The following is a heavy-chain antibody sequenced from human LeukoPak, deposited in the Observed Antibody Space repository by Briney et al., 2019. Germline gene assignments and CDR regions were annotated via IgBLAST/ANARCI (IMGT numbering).Heavy chain of an antibody. J-gene: IGHJ4*02. CDR3: ASSISGIAVAGY. CDR1: GYTFTSYD. CDR2: MNPNSGNT. Sequence: ASVKVSCKASGYTFTSYDINRVRQATGQGLEWMGWMNPNSGNTGYAQKFQGRVTMTRNTSISTAYMELSSLRSEDTAVYYCASSISGIAVAGYWGQGTLVTVSS. D-gene: IGHD6-19*01. V-gene: IGHV1-8*01.